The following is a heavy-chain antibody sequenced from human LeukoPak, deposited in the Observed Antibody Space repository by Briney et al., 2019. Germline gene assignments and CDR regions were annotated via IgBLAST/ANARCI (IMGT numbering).Heavy chain of an antibody. V-gene: IGHV1-2*06. CDR2: INPNSGGT. J-gene: IGHJ3*02. CDR3: ASPYGSGSYSAFDI. D-gene: IGHD3-10*01. Sequence: EASVKVSCKASGYTFTGYYMHWVRQAPGQGLEWMGRINPNSGGTNYAQKFQGRVTMTRDTSISTAYMELSRLRSDDTAVYYCASPYGSGSYSAFDIWGQGTMVTVSS. CDR1: GYTFTGYY.